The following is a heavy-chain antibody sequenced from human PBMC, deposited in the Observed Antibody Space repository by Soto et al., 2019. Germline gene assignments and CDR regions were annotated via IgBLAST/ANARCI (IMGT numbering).Heavy chain of an antibody. D-gene: IGHD6-6*01. Sequence: QVQLVQSGAEVKKPGASVKVSCKASGYTFTSYDINWVRQATGQGLEWMGWMNPNSGNTGYAQKFQGSVPMTRNTSISTAYMELSSLRSEDTAVYYCARGAYSSSRYYYYYGMDVWGQGTTVTVSS. J-gene: IGHJ6*02. CDR3: ARGAYSSSRYYYYYGMDV. CDR2: MNPNSGNT. V-gene: IGHV1-8*01. CDR1: GYTFTSYD.